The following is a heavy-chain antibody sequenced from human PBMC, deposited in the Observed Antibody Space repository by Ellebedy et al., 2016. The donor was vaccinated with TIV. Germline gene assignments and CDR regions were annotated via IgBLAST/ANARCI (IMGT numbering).Heavy chain of an antibody. D-gene: IGHD3-10*02. V-gene: IGHV1-69*04. CDR2: IIPILGIA. Sequence: SVKVSCXASGGTFSSYAISWVRQAPGQGLEWMGRIIPILGIANYAQKFQGRVTITADKSTSTAYMELSSLRSEDTAVYYCARDMFGELFGGPGPYYYYYGMDVWGQGTTVTVSS. J-gene: IGHJ6*02. CDR3: ARDMFGELFGGPGPYYYYYGMDV. CDR1: GGTFSSYA.